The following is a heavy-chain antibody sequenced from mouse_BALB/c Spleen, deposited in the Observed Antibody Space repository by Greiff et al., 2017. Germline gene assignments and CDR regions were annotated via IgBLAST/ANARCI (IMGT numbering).Heavy chain of an antibody. CDR1: GYSITSDYA. CDR2: ISYSGST. CDR3: ARPGSSYRYFDV. Sequence: EVKLLESGPGLVKPSQSLSLTCTVTGYSITSDYAWNWIRQFPGNKLEWMGYISYSGSTSYNPSLKSRISITRDTSKNQFFLQLNSVTTEDTATYYCARPGSSYRYFDVWGAGTTVTVSS. J-gene: IGHJ1*01. V-gene: IGHV3-2*02. D-gene: IGHD1-1*01.